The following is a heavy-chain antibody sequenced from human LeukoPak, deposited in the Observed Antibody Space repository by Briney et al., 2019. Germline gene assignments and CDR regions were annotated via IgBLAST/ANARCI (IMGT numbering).Heavy chain of an antibody. V-gene: IGHV3-23*01. D-gene: IGHD6-19*01. CDR3: AKVFCCGGYSSVLYYFDY. CDR1: GFTFSSYA. CDR2: ISGSGGST. Sequence: GGSLRLSCAASGFTFSSYAMSWVRQAPGKGLEWVSAISGSGGSTYYADSVKGRFTISRANFKNTLYLQMNSLRAEDTAVYYCAKVFCCGGYSSVLYYFDYWGQGTLVTVSS. J-gene: IGHJ4*02.